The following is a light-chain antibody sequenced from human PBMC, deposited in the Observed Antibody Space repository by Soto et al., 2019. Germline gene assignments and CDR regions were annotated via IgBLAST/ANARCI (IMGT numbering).Light chain of an antibody. Sequence: SVWIKTQSTLSLSPGERATLSCRASQSVSNNYLAWYQQKPGQAPRLLIYGASNRATGIPDRFSGSGSGTDFTLTISRLEPDDFPVYYCQQYGSSGPFGQGTKVAIK. CDR3: QQYGSSGP. V-gene: IGKV3-20*01. J-gene: IGKJ1*01. CDR1: QSVSNNY. CDR2: GAS.